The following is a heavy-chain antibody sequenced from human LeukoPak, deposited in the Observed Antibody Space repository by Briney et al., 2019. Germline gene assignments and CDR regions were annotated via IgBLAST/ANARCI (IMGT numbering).Heavy chain of an antibody. CDR2: ISGSGGST. V-gene: IGHV3-23*01. CDR3: AKEAGYSSGWYFDY. Sequence: GGSLRLSCAASGFTFSHYYMSWIRQAPGKGLEWVSAISGSGGSTYYADSVKGRFTISRDNSKNTLYLQMNSLRAEDTAVYYCAKEAGYSSGWYFDYWGQGTLVTVSS. D-gene: IGHD6-19*01. CDR1: GFTFSHYY. J-gene: IGHJ4*02.